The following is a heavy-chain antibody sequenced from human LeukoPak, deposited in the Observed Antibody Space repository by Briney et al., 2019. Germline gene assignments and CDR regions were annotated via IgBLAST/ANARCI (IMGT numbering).Heavy chain of an antibody. D-gene: IGHD3-10*01. CDR2: ISAYNGNT. V-gene: IGHV1-18*01. Sequence: ASVKVSCKASGYTFTSYGISWVRQAPGQGLEWMGWISAYNGNTNYAQKLQGRVTMTTDTSTSTAYMELRSLRSDDTAVYYCARVTMVRGVIYYYMDVWGKGTTVTVSS. J-gene: IGHJ6*03. CDR1: GYTFTSYG. CDR3: ARVTMVRGVIYYYMDV.